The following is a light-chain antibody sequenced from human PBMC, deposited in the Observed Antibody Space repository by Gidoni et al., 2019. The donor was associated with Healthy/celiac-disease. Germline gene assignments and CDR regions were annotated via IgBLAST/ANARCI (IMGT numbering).Light chain of an antibody. Sequence: DIQMTQSPSSLSASVGDRVTITCRASQSISSYLNWYQQKPGKAPKLLIYAASSVPSGVPSRFSGSVSGTDFTLTISSLQPEDFATYYCQQSYSTPRTFGQGTKVEIK. CDR3: QQSYSTPRT. V-gene: IGKV1-39*01. CDR2: AAS. CDR1: QSISSY. J-gene: IGKJ1*01.